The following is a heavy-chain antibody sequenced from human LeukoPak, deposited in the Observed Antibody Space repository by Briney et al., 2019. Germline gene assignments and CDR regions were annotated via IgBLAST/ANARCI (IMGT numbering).Heavy chain of an antibody. CDR3: ATRHDSSGYYRYFQH. CDR2: FDPEDGET. D-gene: IGHD3-22*01. Sequence: GASVKVSCKVSGYTLTELSMHWVRQAPGKGLEWMGGFDPEDGETIYAQEFQGRVTMTEDTSTDTAYMELSSLRSEDTAVYYCATRHDSSGYYRYFQHWGQGTLVTVSS. CDR1: GYTLTELS. J-gene: IGHJ1*01. V-gene: IGHV1-24*01.